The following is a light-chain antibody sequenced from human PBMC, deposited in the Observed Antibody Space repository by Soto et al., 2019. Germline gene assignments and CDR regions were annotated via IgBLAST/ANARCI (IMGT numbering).Light chain of an antibody. J-gene: IGKJ4*01. Sequence: EIVLTQSPATLSLSPGERAALSCRASQSVSSYLAWYKQKPGQAPRLLIYDASKRATGIPARFSGSGSGTDFTLTISSLEPEEFAVYFCQQRSNWPSTFGGGTKVEI. CDR3: QQRSNWPST. V-gene: IGKV3-11*01. CDR2: DAS. CDR1: QSVSSY.